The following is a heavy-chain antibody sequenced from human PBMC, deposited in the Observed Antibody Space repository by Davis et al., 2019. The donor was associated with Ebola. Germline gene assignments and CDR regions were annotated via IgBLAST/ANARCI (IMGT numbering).Heavy chain of an antibody. V-gene: IGHV1-46*01. J-gene: IGHJ3*02. Sequence: ASVKVSCKASGYAFTNYLVHWVRQAPGQGLEWMGLIHPRDGNTIYAQRFQGRVTMTRDTATDTVDMELSSLTSDDTAVYYCAKEDESPDMWGQGTVDTVSS. CDR2: IHPRDGNT. CDR3: AKEDESPDM. CDR1: GYAFTNYL.